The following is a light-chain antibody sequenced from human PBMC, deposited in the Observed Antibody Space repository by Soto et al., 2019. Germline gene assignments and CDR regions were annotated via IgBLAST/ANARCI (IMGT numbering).Light chain of an antibody. V-gene: IGKV3-11*01. CDR3: QQYGSSPRT. J-gene: IGKJ5*01. Sequence: EIVLPQAPATLSLSPGAKSTLSCMASQSVSSYLAWYHKKPGQPPRLLIYDASKRATGTPARFSGSGSGTDFTLTISSLEPEDFAVYYCQQYGSSPRTFGQGTRLEIK. CDR2: DAS. CDR1: QSVSSY.